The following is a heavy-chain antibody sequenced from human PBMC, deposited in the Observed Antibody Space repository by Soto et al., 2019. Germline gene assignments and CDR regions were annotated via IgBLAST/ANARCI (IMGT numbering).Heavy chain of an antibody. J-gene: IGHJ4*02. CDR3: ARVGGIGAPPGTDY. Sequence: QVQLVQSGAEVKKPGSSVKVSCKASGRIFSSYAISWLRQAPGQGLEWMGAVIPILGQAYYAQDLQDRVSITADESTRTTYMELSSLRSEDTAVYFCARVGGIGAPPGTDYWGQGTLVTVSS. CDR1: GRIFSSYA. D-gene: IGHD6-6*01. V-gene: IGHV1-69*01. CDR2: VIPILGQA.